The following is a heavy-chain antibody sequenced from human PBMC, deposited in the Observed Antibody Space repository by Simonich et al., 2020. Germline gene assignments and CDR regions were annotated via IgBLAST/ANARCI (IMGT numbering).Heavy chain of an antibody. CDR1: GGTFSSYA. CDR2: INPSLGRT. D-gene: IGHD2-15*01. Sequence: QVQLVQSGAEVKKPGSSVKVSCKASGGTFSSYAISWVRQAPGQGLEWMWGINPSLGRTNDAQKFQGRVTITADKSTSTAYMELSSLRSEDTAVYYCARGGLADRRIVYYYYMDVWGKGTTVTVSS. V-gene: IGHV1-69*06. J-gene: IGHJ6*03. CDR3: ARGGLADRRIVYYYYMDV.